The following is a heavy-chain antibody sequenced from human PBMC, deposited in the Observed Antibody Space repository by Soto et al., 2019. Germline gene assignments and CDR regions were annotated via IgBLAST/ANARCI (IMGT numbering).Heavy chain of an antibody. CDR2: ISGSGGST. D-gene: IGHD3-10*01. CDR3: AKDLSPYYGSGSANFDY. V-gene: IGHV3-23*01. Sequence: GGSLRLSCAASGFTFSSYAMSWVRQAPGKGLEWVSAISGSGGSTYYADSVKGRFTISRDNSKNTLYLQMNSLRAEDTAVYYYAKDLSPYYGSGSANFDYWGQGTLVTVSS. J-gene: IGHJ4*02. CDR1: GFTFSSYA.